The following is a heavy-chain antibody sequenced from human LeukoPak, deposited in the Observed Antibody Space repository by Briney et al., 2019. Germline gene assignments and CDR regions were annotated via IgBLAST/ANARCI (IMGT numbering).Heavy chain of an antibody. V-gene: IGHV3-33*01. D-gene: IGHD3-10*01. Sequence: GGSLRLSCAASGFTFSSYGMHWVRQAPGKGLEWVAVIWYDGSNKYYADSVKGRFTISRDNSKNTLYLQMNSLRAEDTAVYYCARDPGSGSSYYFDYWGQGTLVTVSS. CDR1: GFTFSSYG. CDR2: IWYDGSNK. J-gene: IGHJ4*02. CDR3: ARDPGSGSSYYFDY.